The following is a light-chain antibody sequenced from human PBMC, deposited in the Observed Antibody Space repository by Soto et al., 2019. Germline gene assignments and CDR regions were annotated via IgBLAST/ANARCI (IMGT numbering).Light chain of an antibody. Sequence: DIQMTQSPSTLSASVGDRVTITCRASQSISTWLAWYQQKPGKAPNLLIYKASSLESGLPSRFSGSVSGTEFTLTISSLQPDDFATYYCQQYNSYSFGPGTKVDIK. CDR2: KAS. J-gene: IGKJ3*01. CDR1: QSISTW. V-gene: IGKV1-5*03. CDR3: QQYNSYS.